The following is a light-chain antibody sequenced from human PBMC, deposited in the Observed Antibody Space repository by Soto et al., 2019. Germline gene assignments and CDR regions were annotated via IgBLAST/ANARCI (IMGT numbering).Light chain of an antibody. CDR3: SSFTTSSTYV. V-gene: IGLV2-18*02. CDR2: DVS. CDR1: SSVVGSYNR. Sequence: QSVLTQPPSVSGSPGQSVAISCSGTSSVVGSYNRVSWYQQPPGTAPKLMIYDVSNRPSGVPDRFSGSKSGNTASLTISGLQAEDEADYYCSSFTTSSTYVFGTGTKLTVL. J-gene: IGLJ1*01.